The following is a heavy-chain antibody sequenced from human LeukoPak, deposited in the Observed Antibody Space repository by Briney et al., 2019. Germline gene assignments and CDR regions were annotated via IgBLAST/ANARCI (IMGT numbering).Heavy chain of an antibody. CDR3: AKDSSSSNFYFGMDV. CDR1: GFTFSNYH. V-gene: IGHV3-23*01. Sequence: GGSLRLSCAASGFTFSNYHINWVRQAPGTGLAWVSRISGGGDSTYYADSVKGRFTISRDNSKNTLYLQMNSLRADDTAVYYCAKDSSSSNFYFGMDVWGQGTTVTVSS. J-gene: IGHJ6*02. CDR2: ISGGGDST. D-gene: IGHD6-19*01.